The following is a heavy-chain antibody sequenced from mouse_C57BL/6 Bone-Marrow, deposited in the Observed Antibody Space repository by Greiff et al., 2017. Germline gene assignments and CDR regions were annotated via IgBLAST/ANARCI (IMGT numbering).Heavy chain of an antibody. Sequence: EVQRVESGGDLVKPGGSLKLSCAASGFTFSSYGMSWVRQTPDKRLEWVATISSGGSDTYYPDSVKGRVTISRDNAKNTLYLQMSSLKSEDTAMYYCPRQPYWGQGTLVTVSA. CDR1: GFTFSSYG. V-gene: IGHV5-6*01. CDR2: ISSGGSDT. J-gene: IGHJ3*01. CDR3: PRQPY.